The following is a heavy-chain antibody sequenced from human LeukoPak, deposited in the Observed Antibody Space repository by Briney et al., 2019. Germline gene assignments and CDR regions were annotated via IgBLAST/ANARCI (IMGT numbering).Heavy chain of an antibody. J-gene: IGHJ6*02. V-gene: IGHV4-34*01. CDR1: GGSFSGYY. Sequence: SSETLSLTCAVYGGSFSGYYWSWIRQPPGKGLEWIGEINHSGSTNYNPSLKSRVTISVDTSKNQFSLKLSSVTAADTAVYYCARREGYCSSTSCPTPYSNSLYYYGMDVWGQGTTVTVSS. D-gene: IGHD2-2*01. CDR2: INHSGST. CDR3: ARREGYCSSTSCPTPYSNSLYYYGMDV.